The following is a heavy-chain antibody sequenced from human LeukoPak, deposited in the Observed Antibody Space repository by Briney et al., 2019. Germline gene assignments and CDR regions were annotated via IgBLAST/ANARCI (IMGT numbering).Heavy chain of an antibody. D-gene: IGHD3-10*01. J-gene: IGHJ4*02. V-gene: IGHV4-34*01. CDR3: ARRLLWFGELGFDY. CDR1: GGSFSGYY. CDR2: INHSGST. Sequence: SETLSLTCAVYGGSFSGYYWSWIRQPPGKGLEWIGEINHSGSTNYNPSLKSRVTISVDTSKNQFSLKLSSVTAADTAVYYCARRLLWFGELGFDYWGQGTLVTVSS.